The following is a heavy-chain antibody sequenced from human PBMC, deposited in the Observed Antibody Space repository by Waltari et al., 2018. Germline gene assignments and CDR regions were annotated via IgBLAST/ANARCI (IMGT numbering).Heavy chain of an antibody. Sequence: EVQLLESGGGLVQPGGSLRLSCAASGFTFSSYAMSWVRQAPGQGLEWVSAISGSGGRTYYGYSVKGRFTISRDNSKNTLYLQMNSLRAEDTAVYYCAKDRIRGCGGDCSPSDYWGQGTLVTVSS. D-gene: IGHD2-21*02. CDR2: ISGSGGRT. V-gene: IGHV3-23*01. CDR3: AKDRIRGCGGDCSPSDY. CDR1: GFTFSSYA. J-gene: IGHJ4*02.